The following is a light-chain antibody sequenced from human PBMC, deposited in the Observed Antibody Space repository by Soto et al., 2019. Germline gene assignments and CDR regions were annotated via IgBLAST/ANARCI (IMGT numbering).Light chain of an antibody. J-gene: IGLJ1*01. Sequence: QSALTQPASVSGSPGQSITISCTGTSSDVGAYNFVSWYQQHPGKVPKLMIFDVSSRPSGVSDRFSGSKSGNTASLTISGLQAEAEGEYYCCAYTSSSTHVFGSGTKVTVL. CDR1: SSDVGAYNF. CDR2: DVS. CDR3: CAYTSSSTHV. V-gene: IGLV2-14*03.